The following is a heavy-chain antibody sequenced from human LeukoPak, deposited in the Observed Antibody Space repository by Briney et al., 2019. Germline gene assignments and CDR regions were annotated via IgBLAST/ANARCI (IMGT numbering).Heavy chain of an antibody. CDR2: IKQDGSEK. V-gene: IGHV3-7*01. J-gene: IGHJ4*02. CDR3: ARETSSGWYEGLLDH. CDR1: GFTFSSYW. D-gene: IGHD6-19*01. Sequence: GGSLRLSCAASGFTFSSYWMSWVRQAPGKGLEWVANIKQDGSEKYYVDSVKGRFTISRDNAKNSLYLQMNSLRAEDTAVYYCARETSSGWYEGLLDHWGQGTLVTVSS.